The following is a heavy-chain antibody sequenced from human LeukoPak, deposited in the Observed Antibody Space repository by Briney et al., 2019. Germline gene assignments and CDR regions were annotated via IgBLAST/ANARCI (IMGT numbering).Heavy chain of an antibody. V-gene: IGHV1-2*02. CDR3: ARCDRSSWETFDH. J-gene: IGHJ4*02. CDR2: INPNSGAP. CDR1: GYTFIDYY. Sequence: GASVKVSCKASGYTFIDYYIHWVRQAPGQGLEWMGWINPNSGAPNYAQKFQGGVTMTRDTSISTVYMELSSLRFDDTAVYYCARCDRSSWETFDHWGQGTLVTVSS. D-gene: IGHD6-13*01.